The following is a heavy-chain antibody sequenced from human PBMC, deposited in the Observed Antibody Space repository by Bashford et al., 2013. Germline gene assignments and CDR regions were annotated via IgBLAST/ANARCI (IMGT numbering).Heavy chain of an antibody. J-gene: IGHJ4*02. CDR3: ARLGEYRSGGTSYAGGFFDY. Sequence: GSLRLSCVASGFTFSSYSMNWVRQAPGKGLEWVSGISSSSSNIYYADSVKGRFTISRDNAKNSLYLQMHSLKASDSALYYCARLGEYRSGGTSYAGGFFDYWGQGTVVTVSS. V-gene: IGHV3-21*04. CDR2: ISSSSSNI. CDR1: GFTFSSYS. D-gene: IGHD2-15*01.